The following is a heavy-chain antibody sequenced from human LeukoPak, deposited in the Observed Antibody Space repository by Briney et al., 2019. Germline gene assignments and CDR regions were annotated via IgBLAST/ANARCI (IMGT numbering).Heavy chain of an antibody. J-gene: IGHJ4*02. Sequence: PGGSLRLSXAASGFTFSSYWMSWVRQTPGKGLEWVANIKQDGSEKYYVDSVKGRFTISRDNAKNSLYLQMNSLRAEDTAVYYCARDPTWGAVAGTSDYWGQGTLVTVSS. CDR1: GFTFSSYW. CDR3: ARDPTWGAVAGTSDY. D-gene: IGHD6-19*01. V-gene: IGHV3-7*01. CDR2: IKQDGSEK.